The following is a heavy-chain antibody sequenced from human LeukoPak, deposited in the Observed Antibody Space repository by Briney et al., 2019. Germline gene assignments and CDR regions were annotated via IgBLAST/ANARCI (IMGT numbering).Heavy chain of an antibody. V-gene: IGHV1-69*13. Sequence: GASVKVSCKXSGGTFSSYAISWVRQTPGQGLEWMGGIIPIFGTANYAQKFQGRVTITADESTSTAYMELSSLRSEDTAVYYCASYHGDDFWRGNWFDPWGQGTLVTVSS. J-gene: IGHJ5*02. CDR1: GGTFSSYA. CDR2: IIPIFGTA. D-gene: IGHD3-3*01. CDR3: ASYHGDDFWRGNWFDP.